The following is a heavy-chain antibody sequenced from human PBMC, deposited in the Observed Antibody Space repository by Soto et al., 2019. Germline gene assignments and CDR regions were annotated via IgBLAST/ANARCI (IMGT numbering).Heavy chain of an antibody. V-gene: IGHV4-34*01. CDR3: ARDKITGLFDY. J-gene: IGHJ4*02. Sequence: QVQLQQWGAGLLKPSETLSLTCAVYGGSFSGYYWTWIRQPPGTGLEWIGEINHSGSTNYNLSLKSRVTISVDTSKNQFSLKPTSVTAADTAVYYCARDKITGLFDYWGKGTLVTVSS. CDR1: GGSFSGYY. CDR2: INHSGST. D-gene: IGHD2-8*02.